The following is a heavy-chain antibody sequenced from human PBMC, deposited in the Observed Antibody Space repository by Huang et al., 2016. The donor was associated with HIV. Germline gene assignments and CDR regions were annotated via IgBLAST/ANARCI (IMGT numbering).Heavy chain of an antibody. V-gene: IGHV1-18*01. CDR3: ARGGGIQLWLLGYYYMDV. J-gene: IGHJ6*03. CDR2: ISFYKGNT. D-gene: IGHD5-18*01. Sequence: QVQLVQSGAEVKKPGASVKVSCKASGYTFSSFGISWVRQAPGQGLEWVGWISFYKGNTKFEQKFQGRLTMTTDTSTSTAYMELRSLRSYDTAVYYCARGGGIQLWLLGYYYMDVWGNGTTVTVSS. CDR1: GYTFSSFG.